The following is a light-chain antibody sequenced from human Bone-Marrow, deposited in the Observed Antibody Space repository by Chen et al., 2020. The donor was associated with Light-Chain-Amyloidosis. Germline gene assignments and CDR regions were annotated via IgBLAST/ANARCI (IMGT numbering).Light chain of an antibody. V-gene: IGLV2-14*01. CDR3: SSYTITNTLV. Sequence: QSALTQPASVSGSPGQSHTISCTGTSNDVGGDNYGSWYQPHPDKAPKLMIYEVTNRPSWVPDRFSGSKSDNTASLTISGLQTEDEADYFCSSYTITNTLVFGSGTRVTVL. J-gene: IGLJ1*01. CDR2: EVT. CDR1: SNDVGGDNY.